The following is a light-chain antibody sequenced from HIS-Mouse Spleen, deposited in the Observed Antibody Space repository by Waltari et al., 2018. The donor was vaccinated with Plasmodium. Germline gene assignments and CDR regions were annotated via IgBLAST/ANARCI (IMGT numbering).Light chain of an antibody. Sequence: DIQMTQSPSTLSASVGDRVTITCRASQSISSWLAWYQQKPEKAPKLLIYKASSLESGVPSRFSGCGSGTEFTLTISSLQPDDFATYYCQQYNSYSWTFGQGTKVEIK. CDR1: QSISSW. J-gene: IGKJ1*01. CDR3: QQYNSYSWT. V-gene: IGKV1-5*03. CDR2: KAS.